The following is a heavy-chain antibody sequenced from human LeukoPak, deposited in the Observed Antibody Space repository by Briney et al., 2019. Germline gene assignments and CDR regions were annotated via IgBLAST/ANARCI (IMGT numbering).Heavy chain of an antibody. Sequence: HPGGSLRLSCAASGFTFGSYWMSWVRQAPGKGLEWVANIKQDGSEKYYVDSVKGRFTISRDNAKNSLYPQMNSLRAEDTAVYYCARSQVTTVTPADQYGMDVWGQGTTVTVSS. CDR1: GFTFGSYW. CDR2: IKQDGSEK. D-gene: IGHD4-17*01. V-gene: IGHV3-7*01. J-gene: IGHJ6*02. CDR3: ARSQVTTVTPADQYGMDV.